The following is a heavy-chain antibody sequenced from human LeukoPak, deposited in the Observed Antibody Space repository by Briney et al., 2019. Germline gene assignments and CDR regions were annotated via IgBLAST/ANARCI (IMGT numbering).Heavy chain of an antibody. D-gene: IGHD2-2*01. V-gene: IGHV3-23*01. CDR1: GFTFSTYA. CDR3: AGASLGYCSSTSCYAGYFQH. CDR2: ISGSGANT. Sequence: GGSLRLSCAASGFTFSTYAMSWVRQAPGKGLERVSTISGSGANTYYADSVRGRFTISRGNSKNTLYLHMNSLRAEDTAVYYCAGASLGYCSSTSCYAGYFQHWGQGTLVTVSS. J-gene: IGHJ1*01.